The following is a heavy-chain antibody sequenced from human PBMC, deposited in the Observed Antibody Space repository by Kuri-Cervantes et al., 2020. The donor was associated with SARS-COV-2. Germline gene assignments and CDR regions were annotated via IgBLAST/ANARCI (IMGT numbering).Heavy chain of an antibody. D-gene: IGHD5-18*01. J-gene: IGHJ5*02. V-gene: IGHV4-59*11. CDR2: IYYSGST. Sequence: SETLSLTCTVSGGSISSHYWSWIRQPPGKGLEWIGYIYYSGSTNYNPSLKSRVTISVDTSKNQFSLKLSSVTAADTAVYYCARGQDSYGYSWFDPWGQGTLVTVSS. CDR1: GGSISSHY. CDR3: ARGQDSYGYSWFDP.